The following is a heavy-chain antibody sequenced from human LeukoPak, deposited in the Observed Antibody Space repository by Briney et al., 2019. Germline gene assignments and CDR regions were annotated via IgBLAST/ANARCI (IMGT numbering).Heavy chain of an antibody. D-gene: IGHD3-10*01. CDR1: GGSISSSSYY. Sequence: SETLSLTCTVSGGSISSSSYYWGWIRQPPGKGLEWIGSIYYSGSTYYNPSLKGRVTISVDTSKNQFSLKLSSVTAADTAVYYCARWGVRGVYFDYWGQGTLVTVSS. CDR3: ARWGVRGVYFDY. V-gene: IGHV4-39*07. CDR2: IYYSGST. J-gene: IGHJ4*02.